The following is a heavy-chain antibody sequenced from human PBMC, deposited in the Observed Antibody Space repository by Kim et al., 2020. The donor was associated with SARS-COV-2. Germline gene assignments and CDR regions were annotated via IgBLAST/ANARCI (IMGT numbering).Heavy chain of an antibody. J-gene: IGHJ2*01. Sequence: SPSFQGQVTISADKSISTAYLQWSSLKASDTAMYYCARHYGGSWDSYFDLWGRGTLVTVSS. D-gene: IGHD6-13*01. CDR3: ARHYGGSWDSYFDL. V-gene: IGHV5-51*01.